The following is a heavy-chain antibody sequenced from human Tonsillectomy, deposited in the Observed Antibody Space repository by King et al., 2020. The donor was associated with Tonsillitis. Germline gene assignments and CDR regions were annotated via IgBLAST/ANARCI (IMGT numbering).Heavy chain of an antibody. V-gene: IGHV5-51*01. CDR1: GYSFTSHW. J-gene: IGHJ3*02. CDR2: IYPGYSDS. D-gene: IGHD6-13*01. CDR3: ATQPDAFDI. Sequence: QLVQSGTEVKKPGESLKISCKGSGYSFTSHWIGWVRQMPWKGLEWIGIIYPGYSDSRDSPSFQGQVTISADKSITTAYLQWSSLKASDTAMYYCATQPDAFDIWGQGTMVTVSS.